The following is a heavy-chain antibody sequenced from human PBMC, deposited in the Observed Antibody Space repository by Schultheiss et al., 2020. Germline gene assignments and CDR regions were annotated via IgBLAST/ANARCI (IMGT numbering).Heavy chain of an antibody. CDR1: GYSFTSYG. Sequence: GGSLRLSCKGSGYSFTSYGISWVRQAPGQGLEWMGWISAYNGNTNYAQKLQGRVTMTTDTSTSTAYMELRSLRSDDTAVYYCARYNWNYPDSYFDYWGQGTLVTVSS. J-gene: IGHJ4*02. CDR2: ISAYNGNT. CDR3: ARYNWNYPDSYFDY. V-gene: IGHV1-18*01. D-gene: IGHD1-7*01.